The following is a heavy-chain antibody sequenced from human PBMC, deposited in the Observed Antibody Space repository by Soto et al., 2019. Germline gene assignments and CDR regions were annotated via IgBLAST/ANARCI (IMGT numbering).Heavy chain of an antibody. CDR1: GYTFTRYY. J-gene: IGHJ5*02. V-gene: IGHV1-2*04. D-gene: IGHD1-20*01. CDR2: IKPNNGGT. Sequence: ASVKVSCKASGYTFTRYYLYWVRQAPGQGLEWMGWIKPNNGGTNYEQRSQGWITMTRDTSISTAYLELSRLTSDDTAVYYCARGRSVNGREEVGNWFDPWGQGTLVTVSS. CDR3: ARGRSVNGREEVGNWFDP.